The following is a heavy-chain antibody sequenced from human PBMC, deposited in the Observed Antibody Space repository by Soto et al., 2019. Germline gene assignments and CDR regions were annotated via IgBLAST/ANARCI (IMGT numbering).Heavy chain of an antibody. V-gene: IGHV3-49*04. Sequence: SLRLSCTCSGLRFSEHAMTLVRQAPGKGLEWVGFIRNTPYGGTTDYAASVRGRFTISRDDSASIAYLQMNSLKTEDSGLYYCSRGRFGYYGPWGPGTLVTVYS. CDR3: SRGRFGYYGP. D-gene: IGHD2-2*03. CDR1: GLRFSEHA. J-gene: IGHJ5*02. CDR2: IRNTPYGGTT.